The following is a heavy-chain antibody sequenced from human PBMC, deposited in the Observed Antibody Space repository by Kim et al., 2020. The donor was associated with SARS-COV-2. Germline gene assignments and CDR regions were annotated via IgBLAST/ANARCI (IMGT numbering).Heavy chain of an antibody. CDR3: TKGGSYSRIDY. CDR2: T. D-gene: IGHD3-10*01. Sequence: TEYDASVKGRFSSARDDSKSIAYLQIDSLKPDDTAVYYCTKGGSYSRIDYWGQGTLVTVSS. V-gene: IGHV3-49*02. J-gene: IGHJ4*02.